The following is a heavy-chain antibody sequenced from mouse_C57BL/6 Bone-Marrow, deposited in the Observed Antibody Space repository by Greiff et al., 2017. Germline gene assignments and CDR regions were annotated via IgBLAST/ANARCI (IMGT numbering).Heavy chain of an antibody. V-gene: IGHV1-81*01. J-gene: IGHJ2*01. CDR2: IYPRSGNT. D-gene: IGHD3-1*01. Sequence: VQLQQSGAELARPGASVKLSCKASGYTFTSYGISWVKQRTGQGLEWIGEIYPRSGNTYYNEKFKGKATLTADKSSSTAYMELRSLTSEDSAVYFCARSGAIGATYYFDYWGQGTTLTVSS. CDR1: GYTFTSYG. CDR3: ARSGAIGATYYFDY.